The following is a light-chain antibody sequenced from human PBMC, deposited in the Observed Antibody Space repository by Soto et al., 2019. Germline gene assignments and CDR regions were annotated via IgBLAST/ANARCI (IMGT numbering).Light chain of an antibody. CDR1: RSVNSRY. J-gene: IGKJ2*01. Sequence: EIVLTQSPGTLSLSPGDRATLSCRASRSVNSRYLAWYQQKPGQAPRLLIYGTSTRATGIPDRFSGSGSGTDFTLTISRLEPEDFAVYHCHQYGYSPITFGQGTNLEIK. V-gene: IGKV3-20*01. CDR2: GTS. CDR3: HQYGYSPIT.